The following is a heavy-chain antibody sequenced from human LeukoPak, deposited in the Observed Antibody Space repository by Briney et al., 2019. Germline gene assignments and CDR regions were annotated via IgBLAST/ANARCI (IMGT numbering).Heavy chain of an antibody. Sequence: GGSLRLSCAASGFNFANHAMSWVRQTAGKGLEWVSAISGGGDITYYADSVKGRFTISRDNSKDTLFLQMHSLRPGDTAVYYCVREDTPATANYWGQGALVTISS. V-gene: IGHV3-23*01. CDR1: GFNFANHA. D-gene: IGHD2-21*02. CDR2: ISGGGDIT. J-gene: IGHJ4*02. CDR3: VREDTPATANY.